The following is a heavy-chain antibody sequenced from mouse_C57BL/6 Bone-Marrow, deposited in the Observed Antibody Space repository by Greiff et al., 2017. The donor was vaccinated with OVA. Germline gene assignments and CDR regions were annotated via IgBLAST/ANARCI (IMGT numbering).Heavy chain of an antibody. J-gene: IGHJ1*03. CDR1: GYAFSSYW. Sequence: VQRVESGAELVKPGASVKISCKASGYAFSSYWMNWVKQRPGKGLEWIGQIYPGDGDTNYNGKFKGKATLTADKSSSTAYMQLSSLTSEDSAVYFCARDLRSRWYFDVWGTGTTVTVSS. CDR3: ARDLRSRWYFDV. CDR2: IYPGDGDT. V-gene: IGHV1-80*01. D-gene: IGHD1-1*01.